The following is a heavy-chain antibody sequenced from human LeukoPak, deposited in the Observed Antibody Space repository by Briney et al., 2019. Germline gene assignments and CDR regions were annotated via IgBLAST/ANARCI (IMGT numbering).Heavy chain of an antibody. D-gene: IGHD3-22*01. V-gene: IGHV3-74*01. CDR3: ASDTYYYDSTNSH. Sequence: PGGSLRLSCAASGFTFSNYWIYWVRQAPGKGLVWVSRINSDGSSTSYADSVKGRFTISRDNAKNTLYLQMNSLRVEDTAVYYCASDTYYYDSTNSHWGQGTLVTVSS. CDR1: GFTFSNYW. J-gene: IGHJ4*02. CDR2: INSDGSST.